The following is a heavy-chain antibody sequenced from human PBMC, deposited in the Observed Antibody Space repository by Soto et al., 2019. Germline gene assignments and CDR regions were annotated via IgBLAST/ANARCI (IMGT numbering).Heavy chain of an antibody. CDR2: IARDGIEK. CDR3: AREERAAYFNN. J-gene: IGHJ4*01. V-gene: IGHV3-30-3*01. CDR1: GFTFSSYP. Sequence: QVQLMESGGGVVQPGRSLRLSCAASGFTFSSYPIHWVRQAPGQGLEWVAIIARDGIEKHYTDSVNGRFTISRDNSKNTLYLQMNSLRDEDTAMYFCAREERAAYFNNWGLGTLVTVSS. D-gene: IGHD2-15*01.